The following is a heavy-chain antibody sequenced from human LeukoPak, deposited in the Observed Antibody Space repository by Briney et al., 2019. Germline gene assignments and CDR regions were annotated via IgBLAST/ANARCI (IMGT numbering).Heavy chain of an antibody. D-gene: IGHD2-15*01. CDR1: GFTFSSYA. V-gene: IGHV3-64*01. J-gene: IGHJ4*02. CDR3: ARTSPISDYSAGFDY. Sequence: GGSLRLSCAASGFTFSSYAMHWARQAPGKGLEYVSAISSNGGSTYYANSVKGRFTISRDNSKNTLCLQMGSLRAEDMAVYYCARTSPISDYSAGFDYWGQGTLVTVSS. CDR2: ISSNGGST.